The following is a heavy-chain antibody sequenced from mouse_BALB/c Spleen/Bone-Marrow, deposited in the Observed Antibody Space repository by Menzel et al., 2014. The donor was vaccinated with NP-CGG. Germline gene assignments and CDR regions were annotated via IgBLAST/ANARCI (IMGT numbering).Heavy chain of an antibody. J-gene: IGHJ2*01. CDR1: GFNIKDTY. CDR3: ARCYYGSSLFGY. CDR2: IDPADGNT. D-gene: IGHD1-1*01. V-gene: IGHV14-3*02. Sequence: VQLQQPGAELVKPGASVKLSCTASGFNIKDTYMHWVKQRPEQGLEWIGRIDPADGNTKYDPKFQGKATITADTSSNTAYLQLSSLTSEDTAVYYCARCYYGSSLFGYLGQGTTLTVSS.